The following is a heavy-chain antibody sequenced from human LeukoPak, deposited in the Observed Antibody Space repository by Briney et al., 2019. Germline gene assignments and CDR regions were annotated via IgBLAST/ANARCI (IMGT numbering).Heavy chain of an antibody. CDR3: ARVWSPPYTSSWPDYFDY. J-gene: IGHJ4*02. CDR1: GFSFNSYS. D-gene: IGHD6-13*01. Sequence: TGGSLRLSCVASGFSFNSYSMNWVRQAPGMGLEWVSSISSSRTYIYYADSLKGRFTISRDNAKNSLYLQMNGLRAEDTAVYFCARVWSPPYTSSWPDYFDYWGQGALVTVSS. V-gene: IGHV3-21*01. CDR2: ISSSRTYI.